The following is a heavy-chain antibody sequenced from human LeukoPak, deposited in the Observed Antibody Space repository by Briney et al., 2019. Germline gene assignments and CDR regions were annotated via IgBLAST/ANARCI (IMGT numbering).Heavy chain of an antibody. J-gene: IGHJ5*02. CDR3: ATVVVVVAVREGPSSWFDP. D-gene: IGHD2-15*01. Sequence: SETLSLTCTVSGDSISSGSYYWSWIRQPAAKGLEWIGRIYNRGSTNYNPSLKSRVTISVDTSKNQFSLKLSSVTAADTAVYYCATVVVVVAVREGPSSWFDPWGQGTLVTVSS. V-gene: IGHV4-61*02. CDR2: IYNRGST. CDR1: GDSISSGSYY.